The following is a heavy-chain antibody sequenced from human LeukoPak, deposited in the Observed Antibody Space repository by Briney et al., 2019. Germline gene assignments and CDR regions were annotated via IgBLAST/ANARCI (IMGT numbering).Heavy chain of an antibody. Sequence: SETLSLTCTVSGGSISTYYWSWIRQPPGKGLEWIGYIYNSGSTNYNPSLKSRVTISVDTSKNQFSLKLSSVTAADTAVYYCARQSPYSSSWYPSYYYYGMDVWGQGTTVTVSS. CDR2: IYNSGST. D-gene: IGHD6-13*01. J-gene: IGHJ6*02. CDR3: ARQSPYSSSWYPSYYYYGMDV. CDR1: GGSISTYY. V-gene: IGHV4-59*08.